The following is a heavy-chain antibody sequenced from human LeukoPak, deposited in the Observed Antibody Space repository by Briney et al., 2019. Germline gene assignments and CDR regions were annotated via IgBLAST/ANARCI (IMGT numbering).Heavy chain of an antibody. D-gene: IGHD1-7*01. V-gene: IGHV3-21*01. CDR3: ARVSNTFITGTRLFDY. CDR2: ISSSSSYI. CDR1: GFTFSSYS. J-gene: IGHJ4*02. Sequence: GGSLRLSCAASGFTFSSYSMNWVRQAPGKGLEWVSSISSSSSYIYYADSVKGRFTISRDNAKNSLYLQMNSLRAEDTAVYYCARVSNTFITGTRLFDYWGQGTLVTVSS.